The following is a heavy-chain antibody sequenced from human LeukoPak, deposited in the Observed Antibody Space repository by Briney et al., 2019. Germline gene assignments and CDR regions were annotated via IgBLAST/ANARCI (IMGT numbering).Heavy chain of an antibody. CDR2: ISYDGSNK. V-gene: IGHV3-30*03. J-gene: IGHJ6*03. CDR3: TTVYYGSGSYYNERVIYYYYYMDV. CDR1: GFTFSSYG. D-gene: IGHD3-10*01. Sequence: GGSLRLSCAASGFTFSSYGMHWVRQAPGKGLEWVAVISYDGSNKYYADSVKGRFTISRDNSKNTLYLQMNSLKTEDTAVYYCTTVYYGSGSYYNERVIYYYYYMDVWGKGTTVTISS.